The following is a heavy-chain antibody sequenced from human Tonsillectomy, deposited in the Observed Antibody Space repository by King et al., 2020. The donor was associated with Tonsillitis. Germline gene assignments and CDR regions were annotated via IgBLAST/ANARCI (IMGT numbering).Heavy chain of an antibody. CDR3: ARDFSTKYTLDY. V-gene: IGHV3-33*05. D-gene: IGHD2-2*02. J-gene: IGHJ4*02. CDR2: ISYDGSNK. Sequence: VKLVESGGGVVQPGRSLRLSCAASGFTFSSYGMHWVRQAPGKGLQWVAGISYDGSNKFYPDSVKGRITISRDNSKNTLYLQMNSLRAEDTAVYHCARDFSTKYTLDYWGQGTLVTVSS. CDR1: GFTFSSYG.